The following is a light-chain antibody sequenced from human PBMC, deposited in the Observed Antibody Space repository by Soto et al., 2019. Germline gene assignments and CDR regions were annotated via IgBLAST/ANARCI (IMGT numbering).Light chain of an antibody. CDR1: QSISSW. CDR2: DAS. Sequence: DIQMTQSPSTLSASVGDRVTITCRASQSISSWLAWYQQKPGKAPKLLIYDASSLESGVPSRFSGSGSGTEFTLTISSLQPDDFATYYCQQYNSLWTCGQGTKVEIK. J-gene: IGKJ1*01. CDR3: QQYNSLWT. V-gene: IGKV1-5*01.